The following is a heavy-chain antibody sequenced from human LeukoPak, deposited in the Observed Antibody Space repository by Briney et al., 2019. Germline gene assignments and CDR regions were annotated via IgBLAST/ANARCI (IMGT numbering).Heavy chain of an antibody. V-gene: IGHV3-66*01. CDR2: IYSGGNT. J-gene: IGHJ4*02. CDR1: GFTVSSNY. D-gene: IGHD4-17*01. Sequence: GGSLRLSCAASGFTVSSNYMSWVRQAPGKGLEGVSVIYSGGNTYYADSVKGRFTISRDNSKNTLYLQMNSLRAEDTAVYYCAREGYGDYSFDYWGQGTLVTVSS. CDR3: AREGYGDYSFDY.